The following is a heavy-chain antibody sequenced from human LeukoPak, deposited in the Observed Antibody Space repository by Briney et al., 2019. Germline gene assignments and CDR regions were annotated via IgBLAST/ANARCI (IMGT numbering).Heavy chain of an antibody. CDR2: IIPILGIA. CDR3: AREETYYDFWSGYYPSKNWFDP. Sequence: GASVKVSCKASGGTFSSYAISWVRQAPGQGLEWMGRIIPILGIANYAQKFQGRVTITADKSTSTAYMELSSLRSEDTAVYYCAREETYYDFWSGYYPSKNWFDPWGQGTLVTVSS. J-gene: IGHJ5*02. V-gene: IGHV1-69*04. D-gene: IGHD3-3*01. CDR1: GGTFSSYA.